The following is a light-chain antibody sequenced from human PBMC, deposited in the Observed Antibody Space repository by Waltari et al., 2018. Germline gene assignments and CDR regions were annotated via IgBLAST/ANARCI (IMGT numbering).Light chain of an antibody. CDR2: DVS. CDR3: SSYIDSSTLEL. J-gene: IGLJ2*01. Sequence: QSALTQPASVSGSPGQSITISCTGTSSDVGAYNYVSWYQQHPGKAPKLMIYDVSNRPSGVSNRFSGSKSGNTASLTISGLQAEDEADYYCSSYIDSSTLELFGGGTSLTVL. V-gene: IGLV2-14*03. CDR1: SSDVGAYNY.